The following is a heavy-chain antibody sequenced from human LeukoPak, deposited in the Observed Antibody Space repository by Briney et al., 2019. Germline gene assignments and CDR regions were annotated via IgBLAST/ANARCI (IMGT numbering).Heavy chain of an antibody. V-gene: IGHV1-2*02. CDR1: GYTFTGYY. J-gene: IGHJ2*01. D-gene: IGHD3-22*01. CDR2: INPNSGGT. CDR3: ARDPYYYDSSGYYWYFDL. Sequence: ASVKVSCKASGYTFTGYYMHWVRQAPGQGLEWMGWINPNSGGTNYAQKFQGRVTITADKSTSTAYMELSSLRSEDTAVYYCARDPYYYDSSGYYWYFDLWGRGTLVTVSS.